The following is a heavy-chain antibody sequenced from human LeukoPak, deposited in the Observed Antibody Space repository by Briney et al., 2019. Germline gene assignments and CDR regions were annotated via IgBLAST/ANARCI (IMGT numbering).Heavy chain of an antibody. J-gene: IGHJ4*02. CDR3: ARSAVGANIDY. V-gene: IGHV4-30-2*02. Sequence: SQTLSLTCTVSGGSISSGGYYWSWIRQPPGKGLEWIGYIYHSGSTYYNPSLKSRVTISVDRSKNQFSLKLSSVTAADTAVYYCARSAVGANIDYWGQGTLVTVSS. CDR1: GGSISSGGYY. CDR2: IYHSGST. D-gene: IGHD1-26*01.